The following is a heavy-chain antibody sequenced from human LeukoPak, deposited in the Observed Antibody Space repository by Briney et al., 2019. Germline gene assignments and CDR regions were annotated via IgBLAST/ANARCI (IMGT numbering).Heavy chain of an antibody. CDR3: ATIIAAASVGY. Sequence: GGSLRLSCAASGFTFSSYSMNWVRQAPGKGLEWVSSISSSSSYIYYADSVKGRFTISRDNAKNSLYLQMNSLRAEDTAAYYCATIIAAASVGYWGQGTLVTVSS. V-gene: IGHV3-21*01. J-gene: IGHJ4*02. D-gene: IGHD6-13*01. CDR1: GFTFSSYS. CDR2: ISSSSSYI.